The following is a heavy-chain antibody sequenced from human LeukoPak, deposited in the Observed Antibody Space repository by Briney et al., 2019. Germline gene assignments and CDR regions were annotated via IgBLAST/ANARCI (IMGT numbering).Heavy chain of an antibody. CDR2: IYSGGST. CDR1: GFTVSSNY. J-gene: IGHJ3*01. D-gene: IGHD6-6*01. V-gene: IGHV3-66*01. CDR3: ARALAARPPGPFGL. Sequence: GGSLRLSCAASGFTVSSNYMSWVPQAPGKGLEWVSVIYSGGSTYYADSVKGRFTISRDNSKNTLYLQMNSLRAEDTAVYYCARALAARPPGPFGLWSRGTWVTVSS.